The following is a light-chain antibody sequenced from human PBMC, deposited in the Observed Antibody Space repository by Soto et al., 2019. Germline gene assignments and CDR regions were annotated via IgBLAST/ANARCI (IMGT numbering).Light chain of an antibody. CDR3: QSYDSSLSGYV. CDR2: GNS. Sequence: QSVLTQPPSVSGAPGRRFPISCTGSSSNIGAGYEVHWYQQLPGTAPKLLIYGNSNRPSGVPDRFSGSKSGTSASLAITGLQAEDEADYYCQSYDSSLSGYVFGTGTKVTVL. J-gene: IGLJ1*01. CDR1: SSNIGAGYE. V-gene: IGLV1-40*01.